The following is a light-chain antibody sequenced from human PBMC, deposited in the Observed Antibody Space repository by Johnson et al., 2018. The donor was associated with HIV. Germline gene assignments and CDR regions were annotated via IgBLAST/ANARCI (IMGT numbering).Light chain of an antibody. Sequence: QSVLTQPPSVSAAPGQKVTISCSGSSSNIGNNYVSWYQQLPGTAPKLLIYENNKRPSGIPDRFSGSKSGTSATLGITGLQTGDEADYYWGTWDSSLSALCVFGTGTKVTVL. CDR3: GTWDSSLSALCV. CDR2: ENN. V-gene: IGLV1-51*02. CDR1: SSNIGNNY. J-gene: IGLJ1*01.